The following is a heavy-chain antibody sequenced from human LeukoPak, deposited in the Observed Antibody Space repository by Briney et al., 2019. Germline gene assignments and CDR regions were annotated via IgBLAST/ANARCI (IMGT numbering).Heavy chain of an antibody. D-gene: IGHD3-3*01. CDR3: AGATIFGVVIAGYAFDI. Sequence: SVKVSCKASGGTFSSYAISWVRQAPGQGLEWMGGIIPIFGTANYAQKFQSRVTITADESTSTAYMELSSLRSEDTAVYYCAGATIFGVVIAGYAFDIWGQGTMVTVSS. CDR2: IIPIFGTA. CDR1: GGTFSSYA. J-gene: IGHJ3*02. V-gene: IGHV1-69*13.